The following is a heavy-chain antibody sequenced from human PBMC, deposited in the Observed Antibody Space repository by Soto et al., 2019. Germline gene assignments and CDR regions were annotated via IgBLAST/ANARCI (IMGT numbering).Heavy chain of an antibody. V-gene: IGHV3-53*04. CDR3: AQTTVTTSGAFDI. D-gene: IGHD4-17*01. CDR2: IYSGGST. Sequence: EVQLVESGGGLVQPGGSLRLSCAASGFTVSSNYMSWVRQAPGKGLEWVSVIYSGGSTYYADSVKGRFTISRHNSKNTLYLQMNSVRAEDTAVYYCAQTTVTTSGAFDIWGQGTMVTVSS. J-gene: IGHJ3*02. CDR1: GFTVSSNY.